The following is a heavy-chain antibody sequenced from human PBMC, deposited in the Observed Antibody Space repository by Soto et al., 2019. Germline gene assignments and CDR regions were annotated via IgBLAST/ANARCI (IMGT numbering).Heavy chain of an antibody. CDR1: GFTFSSYA. J-gene: IGHJ1*01. CDR2: ISGGGGST. D-gene: IGHD3-22*01. Sequence: EVQLLESGGGLVQPGGSLRLSCAASGFTFSSYAMSWVRQAPGKGLEWVSAISGGGGSTYYADSVKGRFTISRDNSKNTLYLQMNSLRAEDTAVYYCAKAGDRPRSDSSGYYCDFQHWGQGTLVTVSS. CDR3: AKAGDRPRSDSSGYYCDFQH. V-gene: IGHV3-23*01.